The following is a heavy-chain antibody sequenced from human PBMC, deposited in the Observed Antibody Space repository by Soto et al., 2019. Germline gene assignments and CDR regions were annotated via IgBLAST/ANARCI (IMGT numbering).Heavy chain of an antibody. D-gene: IGHD3-3*01. Sequence: ASVKVSCKASGYTFTSYDINWVRQATGQGLEWMGWMNPNGGNTGYAQKFQGRVTMTRNTSISTAYMELSSLRSEDTAVYYCASPARNYDFWSGYSFDIWGQGTMVTVSS. CDR3: ASPARNYDFWSGYSFDI. J-gene: IGHJ3*02. CDR1: GYTFTSYD. CDR2: MNPNGGNT. V-gene: IGHV1-8*01.